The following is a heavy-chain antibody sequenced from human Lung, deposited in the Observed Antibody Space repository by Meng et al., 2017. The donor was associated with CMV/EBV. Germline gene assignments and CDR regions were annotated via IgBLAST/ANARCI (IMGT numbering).Heavy chain of an antibody. CDR1: GGSISSSTYY. J-gene: IGHJ4*02. D-gene: IGHD1-1*01. V-gene: IGHV4-39*07. CDR3: ARDLEY. CDR2: LYDSGST. Sequence: QLQGSGPGRVRPSETLSLTCSVSGGSISSSTYYWAWIRQPPGKGLEWIGSLYDSGSTYYHPSLKSRVTISVDTSKTYFSLKLRSVTAADTAVYYCARDLEYWGQGTLVTVSS.